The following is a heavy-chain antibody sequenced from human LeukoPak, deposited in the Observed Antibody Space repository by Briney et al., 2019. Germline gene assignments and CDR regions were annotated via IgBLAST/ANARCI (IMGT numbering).Heavy chain of an antibody. CDR1: GYTFTSYG. D-gene: IGHD6-13*01. CDR2: ISAYNGNT. V-gene: IGHV1-18*01. Sequence: ASVKVSCKASGYTFTSYGISWVRQAPGQRLEWMGWISAYNGNTNYAQKLQGRVTMTTDTSTSTAYMELRSLRSDDTAVYYCARALIAAAGTGYLDYWGQGTLVTVSS. J-gene: IGHJ4*02. CDR3: ARALIAAAGTGYLDY.